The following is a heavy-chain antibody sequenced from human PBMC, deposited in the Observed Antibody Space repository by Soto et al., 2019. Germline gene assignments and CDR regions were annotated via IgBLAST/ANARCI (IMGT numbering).Heavy chain of an antibody. Sequence: GGSLRLSCAASGFTFSNFAMNWVRQTPGKGLEWVSAISGSGTSTYDADSVKGRFSISRDNSKNTLYLQMNSLRAEDTAVYYCAKDRKSGSGWYWDYWGQGTLVTVSS. CDR2: ISGSGTST. CDR1: GFTFSNFA. J-gene: IGHJ4*02. D-gene: IGHD6-19*01. V-gene: IGHV3-23*01. CDR3: AKDRKSGSGWYWDY.